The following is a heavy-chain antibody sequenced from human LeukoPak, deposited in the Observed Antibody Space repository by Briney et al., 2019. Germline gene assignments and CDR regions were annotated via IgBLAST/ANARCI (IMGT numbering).Heavy chain of an antibody. CDR2: ISGSGGST. J-gene: IGHJ4*02. V-gene: IGHV3-23*01. CDR3: AKGSEASIFGVVDY. D-gene: IGHD3-3*01. Sequence: GGSLRLSCAASGFTVSSNYMSWVRQAPGKGLEWVSAISGSGGSTYYADSVKGRFTISRDNSKNTLYLQMNSLRAEDTAEYYCAKGSEASIFGVVDYWGQGTLVTVSS. CDR1: GFTVSSNY.